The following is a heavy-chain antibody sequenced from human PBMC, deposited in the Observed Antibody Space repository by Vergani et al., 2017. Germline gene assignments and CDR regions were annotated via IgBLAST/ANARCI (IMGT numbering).Heavy chain of an antibody. CDR1: GYTFTSYY. Sequence: QVQLVQSGAEVKKPGASVKVSCKASGYTFTSYYMHWVRQAPGQGLEWMGWINAGNGNTKYSQKFQGRVTITRDTSASTAYMELSSLRSEDTAVYYCARTYDSSGHHFDYWGQGTLVTVSS. V-gene: IGHV1-3*01. J-gene: IGHJ4*02. CDR2: INAGNGNT. D-gene: IGHD3-22*01. CDR3: ARTYDSSGHHFDY.